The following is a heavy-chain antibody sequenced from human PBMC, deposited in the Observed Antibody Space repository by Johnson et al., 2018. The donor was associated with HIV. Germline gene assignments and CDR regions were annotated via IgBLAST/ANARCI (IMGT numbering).Heavy chain of an antibody. CDR1: GFTFSSYA. CDR3: ASRRAPRRLCVVVTANAFDI. V-gene: IGHV3-23*04. CDR2: ISGSGGSP. Sequence: VQLVESGGGLVQPGGSLRLSCAASGFTFSSYAMSWVRQAPGKGLEWVSAISGSGGSPYYAASVKGRLTISRHNSKNTLYLPMNSLRAEDTAVYSCASRRAPRRLCVVVTANAFDIWGQGTMVTVSS. D-gene: IGHD2-21*02. J-gene: IGHJ3*02.